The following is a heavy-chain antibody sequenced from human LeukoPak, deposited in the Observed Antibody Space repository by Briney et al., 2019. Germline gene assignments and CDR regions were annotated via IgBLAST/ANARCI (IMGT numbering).Heavy chain of an antibody. CDR2: IYYIGTS. CDR1: GDSINTSNYF. Sequence: SETLSLTCTVSGDSINTSNYFWGWIRQSTGKGLEWIGNIYYIGTSDYNPSLKSRVTILVDTSKNQFSLKLRSVTAADTAVYYCARSGERYQLLPFDYWGQGILVTVST. V-gene: IGHV4-39*07. CDR3: ARSGERYQLLPFDY. D-gene: IGHD2-2*01. J-gene: IGHJ4*02.